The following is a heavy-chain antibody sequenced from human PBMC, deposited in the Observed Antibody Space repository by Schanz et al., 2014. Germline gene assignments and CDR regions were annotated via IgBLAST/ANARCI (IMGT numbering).Heavy chain of an antibody. CDR3: AKVDRTRYYAMDV. J-gene: IGHJ6*02. CDR1: GYTFTTYY. D-gene: IGHD3-9*01. CDR2: INAHTGNT. V-gene: IGHV1-18*04. Sequence: QVQLVQSGVEVKRPGASVRVSCKASGYTFTTYYIHWVRQAPGQGLEWMGWINAHTGNTQYAQKFQGRVTMTADKSTSTVYMEVSGLRSEDTAVYYCAKVDRTRYYAMDVWGQGTTVTVSS.